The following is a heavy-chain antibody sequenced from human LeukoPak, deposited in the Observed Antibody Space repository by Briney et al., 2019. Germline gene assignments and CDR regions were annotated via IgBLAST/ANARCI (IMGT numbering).Heavy chain of an antibody. Sequence: SETLSLPCTVSGGSISSYYWNWIREPGGKALEWIGRLYSTGNANYNPSIKRLVTMAIDTTKKQFSLSLSSVTAADTAVYYCARGKYYYDSNSSYRYFDPWGQGTLVTVPS. D-gene: IGHD3-22*01. V-gene: IGHV4-4*07. CDR2: LYSTGNA. J-gene: IGHJ5*02. CDR1: GGSISSYY. CDR3: ARGKYYYDSNSSYRYFDP.